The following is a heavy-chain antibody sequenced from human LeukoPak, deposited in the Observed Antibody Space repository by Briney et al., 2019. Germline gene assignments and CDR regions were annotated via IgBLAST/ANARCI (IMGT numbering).Heavy chain of an antibody. D-gene: IGHD2-21*02. J-gene: IGHJ4*02. CDR1: SGSISSGNYY. CDR3: ASHCGGDCYSHHFDY. Sequence: SETLSLTCTVSSGSISSGNYYWSWIRQPPGKGLEWIGYIYYSGSTNYNPSLKGRVTISVDTSKNQFSLKLSSVTAADTAVYYCASHCGGDCYSHHFDYWGQGTLVTVSS. CDR2: IYYSGST. V-gene: IGHV4-61*01.